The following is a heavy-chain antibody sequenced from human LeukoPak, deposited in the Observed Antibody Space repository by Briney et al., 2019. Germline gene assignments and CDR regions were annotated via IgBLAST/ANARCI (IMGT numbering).Heavy chain of an antibody. J-gene: IGHJ5*02. CDR3: VSNTWIVAAVFFDP. CDR2: IRSKAYGGTT. Sequence: PGRSLRLSCTASGFTFGDYAMSWVRQAPGKGLEWVGFIRSKAYGGTTEYAASVKGRFTISRDDSKSIAYLQMNSLKTEETAVYYCVSNTWIVAAVFFDPGGQGPLVTVSS. V-gene: IGHV3-49*04. CDR1: GFTFGDYA. D-gene: IGHD6-13*01.